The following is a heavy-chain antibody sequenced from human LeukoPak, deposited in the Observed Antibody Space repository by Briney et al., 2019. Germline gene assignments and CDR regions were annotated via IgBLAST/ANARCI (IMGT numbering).Heavy chain of an antibody. V-gene: IGHV1-2*02. CDR1: GYTFTGYY. Sequence: GASVKVSCKASGYTFTGYYMHWVRQAPGQGLEWMGWINPNSGGTNYAQKFQGRVTMTRDTSISTAYMELSRLRSDDTAVYYCARWRHSSGWYEGSYFDYWGQGTLVTVSS. D-gene: IGHD6-19*01. CDR2: INPNSGGT. J-gene: IGHJ4*02. CDR3: ARWRHSSGWYEGSYFDY.